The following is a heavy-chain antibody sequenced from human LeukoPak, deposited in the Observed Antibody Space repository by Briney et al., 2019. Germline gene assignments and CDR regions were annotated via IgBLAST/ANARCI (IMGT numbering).Heavy chain of an antibody. CDR3: ARGDGYKYPYFDY. V-gene: IGHV3-7*01. CDR1: GFTLSSYW. J-gene: IGHJ4*02. Sequence: PGGSLRLSCAASGFTLSSYWMSWVRQAPGKGLEWVANIKQDGSEKYYVDSVKGRFTISRDNAKNSLYLQMNSLRAEDTAVYYCARGDGYKYPYFDYWGQGTLVTVSS. CDR2: IKQDGSEK. D-gene: IGHD3-22*01.